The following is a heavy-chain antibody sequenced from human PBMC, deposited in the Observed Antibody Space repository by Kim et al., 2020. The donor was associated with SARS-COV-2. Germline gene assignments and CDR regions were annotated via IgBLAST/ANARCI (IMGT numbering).Heavy chain of an antibody. D-gene: IGHD2-15*01. J-gene: IGHJ4*02. CDR2: IYYSGST. CDR3: ARTSLGYCSGGSCKGLDY. CDR1: GASISSGGYY. V-gene: IGHV4-31*03. Sequence: SETLSLTCTVSGASISSGGYYWTWIRQHPGKGLEWIGYIYYSGSTYYNPSLKSRVTISVDTSKNQFSLKLNSVTAADTAVYYCARTSLGYCSGGSCKGLDYWGQGTLVTVSS.